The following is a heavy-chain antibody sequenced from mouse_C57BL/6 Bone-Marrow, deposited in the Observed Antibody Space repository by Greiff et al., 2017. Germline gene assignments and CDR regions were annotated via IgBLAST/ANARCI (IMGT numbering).Heavy chain of an antibody. CDR1: GYSITSGYY. V-gene: IGHV3-6*01. J-gene: IGHJ2*01. D-gene: IGHD2-2*01. Sequence: VQLKESGPGLVKPSQSLSLTCSVTGYSITSGYYWNWIRQFPGNKLEWMGYISYDGSNNYNPSLKNRISITRDTSKNQFFLKLNSVTTEDTATYYCARDLGYDDYWGQGTTLTVSS. CDR3: ARDLGYDDY. CDR2: ISYDGSN.